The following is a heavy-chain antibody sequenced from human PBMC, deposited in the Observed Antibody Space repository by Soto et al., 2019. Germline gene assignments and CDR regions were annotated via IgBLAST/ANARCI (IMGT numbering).Heavy chain of an antibody. CDR1: GYTFTDND. CDR3: VRAPLDYYSADYFDN. CDR2: MNPYSGNT. J-gene: IGHJ4*02. V-gene: IGHV1-8*01. Sequence: ASVKVSCKASGYTFTDNDINWVRQAAGQGLEWMGWMNPYSGNTGYARNFHGRVTMTRDNSITTAYMELSSLRSEDTAVYYCVRAPLDYYSADYFDNWGQGTLVTVSS. D-gene: IGHD2-21*01.